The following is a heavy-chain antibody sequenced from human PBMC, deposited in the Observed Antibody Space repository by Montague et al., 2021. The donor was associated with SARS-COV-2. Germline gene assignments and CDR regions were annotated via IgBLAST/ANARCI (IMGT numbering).Heavy chain of an antibody. D-gene: IGHD3-16*01. Sequence: SETLSLTCTVSGGSFSSYYWSWIRQPAGKGLEWIGRIYTSGSTNYNPSLKSRVTMSVDTSKNQFSLKLTSVTAADTAVYYCAGWGRDDAFDIWGKGTMVTVSS. J-gene: IGHJ3*02. V-gene: IGHV4-4*07. CDR3: AGWGRDDAFDI. CDR2: IYTSGST. CDR1: GGSFSSYY.